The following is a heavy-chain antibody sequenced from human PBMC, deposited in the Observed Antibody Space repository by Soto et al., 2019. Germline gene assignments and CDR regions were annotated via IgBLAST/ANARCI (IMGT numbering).Heavy chain of an antibody. D-gene: IGHD3-10*01. V-gene: IGHV1-8*01. CDR1: RYTFPSYD. CDR3: ERSSGSYMGDYYFDY. Sequence: ASATVSCNASRYTFPSYDINWVRQATGQGLEWMGWMNPNSGNTGYAQKFQGRVTMTRNTSISTAYMELSSLRSEDTAVYYCERSSGSYMGDYYFDYWGQGTLVTVSS. J-gene: IGHJ4*02. CDR2: MNPNSGNT.